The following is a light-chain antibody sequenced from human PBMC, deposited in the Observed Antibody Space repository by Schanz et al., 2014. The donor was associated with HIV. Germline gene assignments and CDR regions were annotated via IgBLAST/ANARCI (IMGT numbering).Light chain of an antibody. CDR1: QSISSY. CDR3: QQPASYPLT. J-gene: IGKJ4*01. CDR2: AAS. Sequence: DIQMTQSPSSLSASVGDRVTITCRASQSISSYLNWYQQKPGKAPKLLIYAASSLQSGVPSRFSGSGSGTDFTLTISSRQPEDFATYYCQQPASYPLTFGGGTKVEIK. V-gene: IGKV1-39*01.